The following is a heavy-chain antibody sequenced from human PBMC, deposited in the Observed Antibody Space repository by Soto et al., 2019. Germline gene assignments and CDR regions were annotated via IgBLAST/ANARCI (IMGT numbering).Heavy chain of an antibody. D-gene: IGHD3-3*01. CDR3: AKEARYDFWSGYYFGDY. CDR1: GFTFSSHG. Sequence: GGSLRLSCAASGFTFSSHGMHWVRQAPGKGLEWVAVISYDGGNKYHADSVKGRFTISRDNSKNTLYLQMNSLRAEDTAVYYCAKEARYDFWSGYYFGDYWGQGTLVTVSS. V-gene: IGHV3-30*18. CDR2: ISYDGGNK. J-gene: IGHJ4*02.